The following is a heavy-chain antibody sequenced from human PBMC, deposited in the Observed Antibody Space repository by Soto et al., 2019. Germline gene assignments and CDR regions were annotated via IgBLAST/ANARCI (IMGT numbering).Heavy chain of an antibody. Sequence: QVQLVQSGTEVKKPGASVKVSCKTSGYTFTNYGINWVRQAPGQGLEWMGGISAYNGHTNYAQKLQGRVTMTTDTDTNTANMELRSLRSHDPAVYDCARGREDSSWSTAEYLQRWGQGTLVTVSS. J-gene: IGHJ1*01. CDR3: ARGREDSSWSTAEYLQR. CDR1: GYTFTNYG. CDR2: ISAYNGHT. V-gene: IGHV1-18*01. D-gene: IGHD6-13*01.